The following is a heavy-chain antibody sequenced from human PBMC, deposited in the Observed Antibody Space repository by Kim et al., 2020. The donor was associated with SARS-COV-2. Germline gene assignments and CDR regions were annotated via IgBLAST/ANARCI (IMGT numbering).Heavy chain of an antibody. Sequence: SASYADSVEGRFTISRDNSKNTLYLQMNSLRAEDTAVYYCVRGRQLGTFDIWGQGTEVSVSS. J-gene: IGHJ3*02. CDR2: SA. D-gene: IGHD2-2*01. CDR3: VRGRQLGTFDI. V-gene: IGHV3-53*01.